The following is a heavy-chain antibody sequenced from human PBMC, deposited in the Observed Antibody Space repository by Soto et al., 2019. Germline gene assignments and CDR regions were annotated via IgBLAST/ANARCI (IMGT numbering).Heavy chain of an antibody. Sequence: ASETLSLTCAVYGGSFSGYSWGWVRQPPGKGLEWIGEINHGGSTKYNPSLKSRVTISVDTSKNQFSLSLSSVTAADTAVYYCARVADYWSQRTLVTVSS. V-gene: IGHV4-34*01. CDR2: INHGGST. J-gene: IGHJ4*02. CDR1: GGSFSGYS. CDR3: ARVADY.